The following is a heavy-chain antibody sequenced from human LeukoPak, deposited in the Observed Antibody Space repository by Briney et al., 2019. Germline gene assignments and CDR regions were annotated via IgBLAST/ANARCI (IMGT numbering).Heavy chain of an antibody. D-gene: IGHD2/OR15-2a*01. Sequence: GGSLRLSCAASEFTFSAYWMDWVRQAPGKGLVWVSRVKSDGSTTVYADSVKGRFTISRDNVKNTVYLQMSSLRVEDTGVYYCARAFSGPDSWGQGTLVTVSS. V-gene: IGHV3-74*01. CDR1: EFTFSAYW. CDR2: VKSDGSTT. CDR3: ARAFSGPDS. J-gene: IGHJ4*02.